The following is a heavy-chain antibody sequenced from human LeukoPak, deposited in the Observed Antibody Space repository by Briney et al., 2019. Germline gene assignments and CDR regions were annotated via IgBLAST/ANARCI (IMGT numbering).Heavy chain of an antibody. CDR1: GFTFSNYT. Sequence: GGSLRLSCVASGFTFSNYTMNWVRQAPGKGLAWVASISSSSSYIFYADSVKGRFTISRDDAKNSLYLQMNSLRAEDTAVYYCARNAVIGISQAFDIWGQGTMVTVSS. CDR2: ISSSSSYI. D-gene: IGHD3-16*02. V-gene: IGHV3-21*01. CDR3: ARNAVIGISQAFDI. J-gene: IGHJ3*02.